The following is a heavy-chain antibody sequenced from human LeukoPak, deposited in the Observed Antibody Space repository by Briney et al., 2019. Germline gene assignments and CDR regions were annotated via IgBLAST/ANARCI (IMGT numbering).Heavy chain of an antibody. Sequence: GGSLRLSCAASGFTFSNYAMSWVRQAPGKGLEWVSGISGSGGTTYYADSVKGRFTISRDKSKNTPYLQMNSLRAEDTAVYYCAKDRSSWPYNWFDPWGQGTLVTVSS. V-gene: IGHV3-23*01. CDR1: GFTFSNYA. J-gene: IGHJ5*02. CDR2: ISGSGGTT. CDR3: AKDRSSWPYNWFDP. D-gene: IGHD2-15*01.